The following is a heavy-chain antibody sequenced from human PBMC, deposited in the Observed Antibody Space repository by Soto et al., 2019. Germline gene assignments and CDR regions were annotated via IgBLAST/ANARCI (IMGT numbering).Heavy chain of an antibody. CDR2: ISSSSSYI. Sequence: GGSLRLSCAASGFTFSSYSMNWVRQAPGKGLEWVSSISSSSSYIYYADSVKGRFTISRDNAKNSLYLQMNSLRAEDTAVYYCARDPEGGYSSSWYRISGYYFDYWGQGTLVTSPQ. J-gene: IGHJ4*02. V-gene: IGHV3-21*01. CDR3: ARDPEGGYSSSWYRISGYYFDY. D-gene: IGHD6-13*01. CDR1: GFTFSSYS.